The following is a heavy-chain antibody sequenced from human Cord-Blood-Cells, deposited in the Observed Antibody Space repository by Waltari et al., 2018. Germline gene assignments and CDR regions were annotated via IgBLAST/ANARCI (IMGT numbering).Heavy chain of an antibody. J-gene: IGHJ6*02. CDR3: ARDRCGSTSCYDGMDV. CDR1: GYTFTGYY. V-gene: IGHV1-2*04. CDR2: INPNSGGT. Sequence: QVQLVQSGAEVKKPGASVKVSCKASGYTFTGYYMHWVRQAPGQGLEWMGWINPNSGGTNYAQKLQGWVTMTRDTSISTAYMELSRLRSDDTAVYYCARDRCGSTSCYDGMDVWGQGTTVTVSS. D-gene: IGHD2-2*01.